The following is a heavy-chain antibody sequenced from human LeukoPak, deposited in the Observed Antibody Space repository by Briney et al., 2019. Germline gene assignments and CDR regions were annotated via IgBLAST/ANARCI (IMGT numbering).Heavy chain of an antibody. Sequence: GGSLKISCKGPGYSFRNYWIGWVRQMPGKGLEWMGIIYPDDSDTRYSPSFQGRVTISAGKSINTAYLQWSSLEASDTAMYYCAIAGDSTTNCYRCFNYWGQGTLVTVSS. V-gene: IGHV5-51*01. D-gene: IGHD2-2*01. CDR2: IYPDDSDT. CDR1: GYSFRNYW. CDR3: AIAGDSTTNCYRCFNY. J-gene: IGHJ4*02.